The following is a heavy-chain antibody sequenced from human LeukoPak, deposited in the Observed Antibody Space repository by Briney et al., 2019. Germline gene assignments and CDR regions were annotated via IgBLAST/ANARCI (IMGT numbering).Heavy chain of an antibody. CDR3: ARDWVPAAIPGYYYYYGMDV. D-gene: IGHD2-2*02. V-gene: IGHV1-2*02. Sequence: ASVKVSCKASGYTFTGYYMHWVRQAPGQGLEWMGWINPNSGGTNYAQKFQGRVTMTRDTSINTAYMELSRLRSDDTAVYYCARDWVPAAIPGYYYYYGMDVWGQGTTVTVSS. CDR2: INPNSGGT. CDR1: GYTFTGYY. J-gene: IGHJ6*02.